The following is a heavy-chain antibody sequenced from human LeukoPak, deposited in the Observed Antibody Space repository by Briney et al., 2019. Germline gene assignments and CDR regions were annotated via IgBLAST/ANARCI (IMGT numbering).Heavy chain of an antibody. CDR2: ISYDGSNK. D-gene: IGHD6-13*01. Sequence: GGSLRLSFAASGFTFSSYAMHWVRQAPGKGLEWVAVISYDGSNKYYADSVKGRFTISRDNSKNTLYLQMNSLRAEDTAVYYCARDNSHSRIYSTRGNAFDIWGQGTMVTVSS. CDR3: ARDNSHSRIYSTRGNAFDI. J-gene: IGHJ3*02. V-gene: IGHV3-30-3*01. CDR1: GFTFSSYA.